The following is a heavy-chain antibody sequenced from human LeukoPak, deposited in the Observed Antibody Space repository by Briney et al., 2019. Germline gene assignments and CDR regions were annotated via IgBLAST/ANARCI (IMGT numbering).Heavy chain of an antibody. CDR1: GGTFSSYA. Sequence: SVKVSCKASGGTFSSYAISWVRQAPGQGLEWMGGIIPIFGTANYAQKFQGRVTITADESTSTAYMELSSLRSEDTAVYYCARDDRGLWLSVGAFDIWGQGTMVTVSS. V-gene: IGHV1-69*01. CDR2: IIPIFGTA. D-gene: IGHD5-18*01. CDR3: ARDDRGLWLSVGAFDI. J-gene: IGHJ3*02.